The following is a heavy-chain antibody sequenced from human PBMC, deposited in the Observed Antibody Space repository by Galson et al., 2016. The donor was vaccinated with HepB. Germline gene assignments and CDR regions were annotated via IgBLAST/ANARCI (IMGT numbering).Heavy chain of an antibody. CDR1: GGSIIRSRYY. Sequence: LSVTRMFCGGSIIRSRYYGGWMRRPTGRGVEGIGNIYYCGSIEYNRSLKSRVTISVDTSKNQFFLQMNSVTPEDTAVYYCARAETNWDGTGDHWFDPWGQGTLVTVSA. CDR3: ARAETNWDGTGDHWFDP. CDR2: IYYCGSI. J-gene: IGHJ5*02. V-gene: IGHV4-39*01. D-gene: IGHD7-27*01.